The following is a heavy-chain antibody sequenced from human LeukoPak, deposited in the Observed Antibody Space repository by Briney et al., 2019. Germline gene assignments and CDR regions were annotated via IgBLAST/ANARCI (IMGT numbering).Heavy chain of an antibody. Sequence: GRSLRLSCAASGFTFSSYGMHWVRQAPGKGLEWVAVISYDGSNKYCADSVKGRFTISRDNSKNTLYLQMNSLRAEDTAVYYCAKDLEVYDILTGYYDYWGQGTLVTVSS. V-gene: IGHV3-30*18. J-gene: IGHJ4*02. CDR2: ISYDGSNK. D-gene: IGHD3-9*01. CDR1: GFTFSSYG. CDR3: AKDLEVYDILTGYYDY.